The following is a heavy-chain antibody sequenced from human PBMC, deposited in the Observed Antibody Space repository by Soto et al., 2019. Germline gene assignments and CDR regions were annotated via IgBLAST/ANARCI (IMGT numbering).Heavy chain of an antibody. CDR1: GGSISSGDYY. J-gene: IGHJ5*02. CDR2: IYYSGST. CDR3: VRDRSLWFGPNWFDP. D-gene: IGHD3-10*01. Sequence: QVQLQESGPGLVKPSQTLSLTCTVSGGSISSGDYYWSWIRQPPGKGLEWIGYIYYSGSTYYNPSLKSRVTISVDTSKNQFSLKLSSVTAADTAVYYCVRDRSLWFGPNWFDPWGQGTLVTVSS. V-gene: IGHV4-30-4*01.